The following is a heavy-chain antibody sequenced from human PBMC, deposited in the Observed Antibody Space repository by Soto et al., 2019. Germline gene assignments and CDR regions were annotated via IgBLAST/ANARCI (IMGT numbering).Heavy chain of an antibody. J-gene: IGHJ4*02. V-gene: IGHV3-73*01. CDR1: GFTFSNAW. CDR3: TRHYNWNYYDY. CDR2: IRSKANSYAT. Sequence: PGGSLRLSCAASGFTFSNAWMSWVRQAPGKGLEWVGRIRSKANSYATAYAASVKGRFTISRDDSKNTAYLQMNSLKTEDTAVYYCTRHYNWNYYDYWGQGTLVTVSS. D-gene: IGHD1-20*01.